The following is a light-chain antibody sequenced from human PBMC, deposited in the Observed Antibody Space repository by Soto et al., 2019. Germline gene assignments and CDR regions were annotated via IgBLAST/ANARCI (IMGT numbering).Light chain of an antibody. CDR3: HSYDSTLSGL. CDR1: SSNIGAGYD. V-gene: IGLV1-40*01. J-gene: IGLJ2*01. Sequence: QSVLTQPPSVSRAPGQRVTISCTGSSSNIGAGYDVHWYQQLPGTAPKLLIYGNNNRPSGVPDRFSGSKSGTSASLAITGLQAEDEADYYCHSYDSTLSGLFGGGTKLTVL. CDR2: GNN.